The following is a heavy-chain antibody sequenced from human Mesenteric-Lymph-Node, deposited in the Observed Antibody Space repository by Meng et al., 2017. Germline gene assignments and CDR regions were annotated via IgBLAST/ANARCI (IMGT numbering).Heavy chain of an antibody. V-gene: IGHV3-15*01. CDR2: IKSQTDGGTS. D-gene: IGHD1-26*01. Sequence: GESLKISCAASGFTFSSYAMNWVRQAPGKGLEWVGRIKSQTDGGTSEYAPPVKGRFTISRDDSKNTLFLQMNSLKTEDTAVYYCSTAIKWEEQSDFWGQGTLVTVSS. J-gene: IGHJ4*02. CDR1: GFTFSSYA. CDR3: STAIKWEEQSDF.